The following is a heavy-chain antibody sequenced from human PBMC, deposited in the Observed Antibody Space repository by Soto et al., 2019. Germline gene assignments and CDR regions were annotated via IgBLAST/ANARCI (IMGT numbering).Heavy chain of an antibody. J-gene: IGHJ4*02. CDR1: GFTFTSYA. D-gene: IGHD3-9*01. CDR2: ITGGGENT. V-gene: IGHV3-23*01. Sequence: EVQLLESGGDLVQPGGSLRLSCAASGFTFTSYAMSWIRQAPGKVLEWVSAITGGGENTYYADTVKGRFTISRDNSKNTLYLQMNNLSAEDTGFYYCTQDGASRDWLPVNWGQGTLVTVSS. CDR3: TQDGASRDWLPVN.